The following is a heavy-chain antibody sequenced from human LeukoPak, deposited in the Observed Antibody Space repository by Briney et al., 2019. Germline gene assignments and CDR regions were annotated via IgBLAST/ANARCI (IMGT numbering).Heavy chain of an antibody. D-gene: IGHD3-3*01. J-gene: IGHJ4*02. CDR1: GYTFTGYY. V-gene: IGHV1-2*02. CDR2: INPNSGGT. CDR3: ARDGISRSDFWSGFIRENYFDY. Sequence: ASVKVSCKASGYTFTGYYMHWVRQAPGQGLEWMGWINPNSGGTNYAQKFQGRVTMTRDTSISTAYMELSRLRSDDTAVYYCARDGISRSDFWSGFIRENYFDYWGQGTLVTASS.